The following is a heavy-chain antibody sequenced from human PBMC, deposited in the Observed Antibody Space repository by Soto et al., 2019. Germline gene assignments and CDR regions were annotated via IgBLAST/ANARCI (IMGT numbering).Heavy chain of an antibody. CDR3: ARDLRGYSRYDYLDY. CDR2: SYYTGSS. CDR1: GDSISTEGYY. D-gene: IGHD5-12*01. V-gene: IGHV4-31*03. J-gene: IGHJ4*02. Sequence: SETLSLTCSVSGDSISTEGYYWSWIRQHPGKGLEWVGYSYYTGSSYYNPSLKSRVTISVDASKNQLSLRLASVTAADTAVYYCARDLRGYSRYDYLDYWGQGIPVTVSS.